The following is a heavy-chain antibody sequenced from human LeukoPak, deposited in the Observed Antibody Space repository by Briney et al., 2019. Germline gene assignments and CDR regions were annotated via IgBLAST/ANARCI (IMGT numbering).Heavy chain of an antibody. J-gene: IGHJ5*02. Sequence: PSETLSLTCTVSGGSIRSYYWSWIRQPPGKGLEWIGYIYYSGSTNYNPSLKSRVTISVDTSKNQFSLKLSSVTAADTAVYYCARSPRSGYYDSSGRYNWFDPWGQGTLVTVSS. CDR1: GGSIRSYY. V-gene: IGHV4-59*08. CDR3: ARSPRSGYYDSSGRYNWFDP. CDR2: IYYSGST. D-gene: IGHD3-22*01.